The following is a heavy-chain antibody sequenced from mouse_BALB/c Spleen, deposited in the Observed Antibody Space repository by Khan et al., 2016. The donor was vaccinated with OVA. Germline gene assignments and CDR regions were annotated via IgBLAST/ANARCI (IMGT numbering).Heavy chain of an antibody. CDR2: INPNNGGS. CDR3: TRSGYGSFAF. D-gene: IGHD2-2*01. J-gene: IGHJ3*01. CDR1: GYTFSSYY. Sequence: QVQLKQSGAELVKTGASVKLSCKASGYTFSSYYLYWVKQRPGQGLEWIGEINPNNGGSNFNEKFKNRATLTVDKSSYTAYMQLSSMTYEDSAVYYFTRSGYGSFAFWGQGTLVTVSA. V-gene: IGHV1S81*02.